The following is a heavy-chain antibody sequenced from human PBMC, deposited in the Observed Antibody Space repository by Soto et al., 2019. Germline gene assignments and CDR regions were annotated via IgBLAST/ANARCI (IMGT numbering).Heavy chain of an antibody. CDR1: GFTFSYAW. Sequence: GGSLRLSCVASGFTFSYAWMSWVRQAPGKGPEWVGRIKSKTDGGTTDYPAPVKGRFTLSRDDSKNTVYLQMNSLKTEDTAIYYCTHDYGDYRYYFDYWGQGTLVTVS. CDR2: IKSKTDGGTT. J-gene: IGHJ4*02. D-gene: IGHD4-17*01. V-gene: IGHV3-15*01. CDR3: THDYGDYRYYFDY.